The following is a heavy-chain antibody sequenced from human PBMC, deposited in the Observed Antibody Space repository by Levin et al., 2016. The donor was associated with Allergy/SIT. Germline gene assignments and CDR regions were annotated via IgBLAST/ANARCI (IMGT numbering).Heavy chain of an antibody. CDR2: IYYTGNT. J-gene: IGHJ4*02. V-gene: IGHV4-30-4*01. D-gene: IGHD6-13*01. CDR1: GGSISNNNYY. Sequence: SETLSLTCTVSGGSISNNNYYWSWIRQSPGKGLDWLGHIYYTGNTYYNPSLKSRVAISVDTSKDQFSLKLSSVTAADTAVYYCAREAATVSQHFDSWGQGTLVTVSS. CDR3: AREAATVSQHFDS.